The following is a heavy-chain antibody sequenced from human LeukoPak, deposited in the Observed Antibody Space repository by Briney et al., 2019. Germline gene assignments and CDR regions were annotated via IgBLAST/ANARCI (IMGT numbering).Heavy chain of an antibody. J-gene: IGHJ3*02. CDR3: AHSGTVTTPHDAFDI. D-gene: IGHD4-17*01. CDR1: GFSLSTSGVG. CDR2: IYWNDDK. V-gene: IGHV2-5*01. Sequence: SGPTLVKPPQPLTLTCTFSGFSLSTSGVGVGWIRLPPGKALEWLALIYWNDDKRYSPSLKSRLTITKDTSKNQVVLTMTNMDPVDTATYYCAHSGTVTTPHDAFDIWGQGTMVTVSS.